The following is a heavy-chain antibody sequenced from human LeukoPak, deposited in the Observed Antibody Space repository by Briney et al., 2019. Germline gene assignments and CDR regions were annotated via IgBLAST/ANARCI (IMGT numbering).Heavy chain of an antibody. V-gene: IGHV3-74*03. J-gene: IGHJ4*02. CDR3: ARDLDWLLFDY. Sequence: GGSLRLSCAASGITFSTYWMHWVRQAPGKGLVWVARVSPEGSRTTYADSVKGRFTISRDNDRNTLYLQMNSLRVEDTAVYYCARDLDWLLFDYWGQGTLATVSS. D-gene: IGHD3-9*01. CDR1: GITFSTYW. CDR2: VSPEGSRT.